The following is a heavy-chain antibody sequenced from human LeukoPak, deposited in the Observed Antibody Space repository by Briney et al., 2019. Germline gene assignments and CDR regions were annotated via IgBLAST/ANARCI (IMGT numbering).Heavy chain of an antibody. V-gene: IGHV3-49*04. CDR1: GFTFCDYA. D-gene: IGHD2-15*01. J-gene: IGHJ4*02. CDR2: IRSKAYGGTT. Sequence: GGSLRLSCTASGFTFCDYAMSWVRQAPGKGLEWVGFIRSKAYGGTTEYAASVKGRFTISRDDSKSLAYLQMNSLKTEDTAVYYCISGYCSGGSCYPYFDYWGQGTLVTVSS. CDR3: ISGYCSGGSCYPYFDY.